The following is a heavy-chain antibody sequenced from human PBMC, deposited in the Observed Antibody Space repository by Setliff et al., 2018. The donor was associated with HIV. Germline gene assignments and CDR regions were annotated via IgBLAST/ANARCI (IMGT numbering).Heavy chain of an antibody. Sequence: PGGSLRLSCAASGFTFSSYAMNWVRQAPGKRLEWVSSITNDGRNTYYADSVKGRVTISRDNSKNTLYLKMNSLRAEDMAVYYCAKGALGYCSGTICYPFDYWAQGTLVTVSS. CDR3: AKGALGYCSGTICYPFDY. J-gene: IGHJ4*02. CDR1: GFTFSSYA. D-gene: IGHD2-15*01. CDR2: ITNDGRNT. V-gene: IGHV3-23*01.